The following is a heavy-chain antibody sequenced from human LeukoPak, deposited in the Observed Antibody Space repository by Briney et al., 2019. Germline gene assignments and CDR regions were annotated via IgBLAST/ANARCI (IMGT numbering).Heavy chain of an antibody. CDR1: GFTVSSNY. CDR2: IYSGGST. D-gene: IGHD6-13*01. V-gene: IGHV3-66*01. CDR3: ARAGAAGRYYFDY. J-gene: IGHJ4*02. Sequence: GALRLSCAASGFTVSSNYMSWVRQAPGKGLEWVSVIYSGGSTYYADSVKGRFTISRDNSKNTLYLQMNSLRAEDTAVYYCARAGAAGRYYFDYWGQGTLVTVSS.